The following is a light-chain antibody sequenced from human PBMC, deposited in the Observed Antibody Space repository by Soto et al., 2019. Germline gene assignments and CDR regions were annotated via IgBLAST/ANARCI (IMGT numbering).Light chain of an antibody. CDR1: ESLLHGNGDHY. CDR2: LGS. Sequence: DILMTQSPLSLPVSPGEPASISCRSTESLLHGNGDHYLDWYLQRPGQSPQLLIYLGSNRASGVPDRFSGSGAGTDFTLSIARVEAEDVGVYYCMQALETPYTFGQVTKLEIK. V-gene: IGKV2-28*01. J-gene: IGKJ2*01. CDR3: MQALETPYT.